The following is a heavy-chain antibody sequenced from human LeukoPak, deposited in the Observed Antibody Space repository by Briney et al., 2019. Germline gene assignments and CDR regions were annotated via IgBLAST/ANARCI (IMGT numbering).Heavy chain of an antibody. CDR1: GFTFSNYW. CDR2: IDQDGSEM. Sequence: GGSLRLXCAASGFTFSNYWMTWVRQAPGKGLEWVANIDQDGSEMYSVDSVKGRFSISRDNAKKALYLQMNSLRAEDTAVYYCARAYYYGSGDYYSWAYFDFWGLGTLVTVSS. CDR3: ARAYYYGSGDYYSWAYFDF. V-gene: IGHV3-7*04. D-gene: IGHD3-10*01. J-gene: IGHJ4*02.